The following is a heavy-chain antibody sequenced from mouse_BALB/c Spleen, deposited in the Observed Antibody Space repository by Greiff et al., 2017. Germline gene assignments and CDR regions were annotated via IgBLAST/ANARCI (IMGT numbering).Heavy chain of an antibody. Sequence: EVKLQESGGGLVQPGGSMKLSCVASGFTFSNYWMNWVRQSPEKGLEWVAEIRLKSNNYATHYAESVKGRFTISRDDSKSSVYLQMNNLRAEDTGIYYCTRDGNAMDYWGQGTSVTVSS. CDR2: IRLKSNNYAT. D-gene: IGHD1-1*01. J-gene: IGHJ4*01. CDR3: TRDGNAMDY. CDR1: GFTFSNYW. V-gene: IGHV6-6*02.